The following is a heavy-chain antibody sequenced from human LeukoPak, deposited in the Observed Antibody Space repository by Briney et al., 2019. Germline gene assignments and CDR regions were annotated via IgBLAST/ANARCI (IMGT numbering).Heavy chain of an antibody. CDR2: FNPNSGGT. CDR1: GYTFTGYY. J-gene: IGHJ4*02. Sequence: ASVKVSCKASGYTFTGYYMHWVRQAPGQGLEWMGWFNPNSGGTNYAQKFQGRVTMTRDTSISTAYMELSRLRSDDTAVYYCARDSYYDFWSGYYTRDSDYWGQGTLVTVSS. V-gene: IGHV1-2*02. D-gene: IGHD3-3*01. CDR3: ARDSYYDFWSGYYTRDSDY.